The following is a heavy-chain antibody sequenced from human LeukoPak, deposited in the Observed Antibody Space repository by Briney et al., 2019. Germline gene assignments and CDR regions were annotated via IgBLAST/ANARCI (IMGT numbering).Heavy chain of an antibody. CDR1: GFSISSGFY. CDR2: IYHTGRT. D-gene: IGHD2-2*02. Sequence: SETLSLTCSVSGFSISSGFYWGCIRPPPGKGLEWIGSIYHTGRTYYNPSLKSRLTISVDTSKKEFSLRLSPISAADTAVYYCARHTFGFDPWGEETLVTLSS. V-gene: IGHV4-38-2*02. J-gene: IGHJ5*02. CDR3: ARHTFGFDP.